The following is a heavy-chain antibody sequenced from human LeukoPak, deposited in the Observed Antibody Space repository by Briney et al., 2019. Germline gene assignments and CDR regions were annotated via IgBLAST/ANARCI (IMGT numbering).Heavy chain of an antibody. D-gene: IGHD6-13*01. J-gene: IGHJ4*02. CDR1: GFTFSSYW. CDR3: ARDRGIAAAGTLFDY. Sequence: GGSLGLSCAASGFTFSSYWMSWVRQAPGKGLEWVANIKQDGSEKYYVDSVKGRFTISRDNAKNSLYLQMNSLRAEDTAVYYCARDRGIAAAGTLFDYWGQGTLVTVSS. CDR2: IKQDGSEK. V-gene: IGHV3-7*01.